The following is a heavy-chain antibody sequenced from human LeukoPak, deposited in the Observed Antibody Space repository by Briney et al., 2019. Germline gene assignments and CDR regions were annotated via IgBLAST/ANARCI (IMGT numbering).Heavy chain of an antibody. J-gene: IGHJ4*02. CDR1: GFTFSTYW. V-gene: IGHV3-7*01. CDR3: ARDRATY. Sequence: GGSLRLSGAASGFTFSTYWMSWVRQAPGKGLEWVASVKQDGSETYYVDSVKGRFTISRDNAKNSLYLQMNSLRAEDTAVYYCARDRATYWGQGTLVTVSS. CDR2: VKQDGSET.